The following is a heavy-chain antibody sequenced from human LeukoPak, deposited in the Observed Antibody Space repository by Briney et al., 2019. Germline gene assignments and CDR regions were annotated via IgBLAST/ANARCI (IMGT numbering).Heavy chain of an antibody. V-gene: IGHV1-18*01. CDR3: AREVDILTGYYFPDY. D-gene: IGHD3-9*01. CDR1: GYTFTSYG. Sequence: ASVKVSCKASGYTFTSYGISWVRQAPGQGLEWMGWISAYNGNTNYAQKLQGRVTMTTDTSTSTAYMELRSLGSDDTAVYYCAREVDILTGYYFPDYWGQGTLVTVSS. J-gene: IGHJ4*02. CDR2: ISAYNGNT.